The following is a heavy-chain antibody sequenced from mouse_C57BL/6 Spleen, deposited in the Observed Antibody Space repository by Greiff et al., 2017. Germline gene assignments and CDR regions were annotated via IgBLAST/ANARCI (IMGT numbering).Heavy chain of an antibody. CDR3: ARNSLHDDGSSYPDY. J-gene: IGHJ2*01. CDR1: GYTFTSYG. D-gene: IGHD1-1*01. CDR2: IYPRSGNT. V-gene: IGHV1-81*01. Sequence: VQLQQSGAELARPGASVTLSCKASGYTFTSYGISWVKQRTGQGLEWIGEIYPRSGNTYYNEKFKGKATLTADKSSSTAYMELRSLTSEDSAVYFCARNSLHDDGSSYPDYWGKGTTLTVSS.